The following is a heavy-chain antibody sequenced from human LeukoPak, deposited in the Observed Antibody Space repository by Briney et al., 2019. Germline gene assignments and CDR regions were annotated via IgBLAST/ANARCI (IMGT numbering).Heavy chain of an antibody. Sequence: GGSLRLSCAASGFTFSSYWMSWVRQAPGKGLEWVGNIKQDGSEKYYVDSVKGRFTISRDNAKNSLYLQMNSLRAEDTAVYYCARENYGGNSIDAFDIWGQGTMVTVSS. CDR2: IKQDGSEK. D-gene: IGHD4-23*01. J-gene: IGHJ3*02. CDR3: ARENYGGNSIDAFDI. CDR1: GFTFSSYW. V-gene: IGHV3-7*01.